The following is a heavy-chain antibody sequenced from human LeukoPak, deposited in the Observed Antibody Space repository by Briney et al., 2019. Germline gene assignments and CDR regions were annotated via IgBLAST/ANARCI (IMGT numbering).Heavy chain of an antibody. CDR1: GGSISSYY. J-gene: IGHJ6*02. V-gene: IGHV4-59*08. Sequence: SETLSLTSTVSGGSISSYYWSWIRQPPGKGLEWIGYIYYSGSTNYNPSLKSRVTISVDTSKNQFSLKLSSVTAADTAVYYCARMEDTVSYYYGMDVWGQGTTVTVSS. D-gene: IGHD5-18*01. CDR2: IYYSGST. CDR3: ARMEDTVSYYYGMDV.